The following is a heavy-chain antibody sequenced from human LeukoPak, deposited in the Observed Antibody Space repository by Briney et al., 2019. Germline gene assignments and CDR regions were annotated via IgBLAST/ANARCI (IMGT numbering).Heavy chain of an antibody. Sequence: GESLQISCQGSGYRFTSYWIGWVRQMPGKGLEWMGIIYPGDSDTRYSPSFQGQVTISADKSISTAYLQWSSLKASDTAMYYCARLIGDFWSGYFDYWGQGTLVTVSS. D-gene: IGHD3-3*01. CDR3: ARLIGDFWSGYFDY. J-gene: IGHJ4*02. CDR2: IYPGDSDT. V-gene: IGHV5-51*01. CDR1: GYRFTSYW.